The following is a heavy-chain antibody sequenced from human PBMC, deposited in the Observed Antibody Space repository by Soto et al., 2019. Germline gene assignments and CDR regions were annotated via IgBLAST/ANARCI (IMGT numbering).Heavy chain of an antibody. Sequence: QVQLQESGPGLVEPSQTLSLTCTVSGGSISGEGYYWSWIRQYSGRGLGWIGYIPYSGSTYSNPSLQTPVTIAVDTSKTQFFLKLTSVTAADTAVYYCARAWTATAGWANWFDRWGQGTLVTVSS. V-gene: IGHV4-31*01. CDR2: IPYSGST. J-gene: IGHJ5*02. CDR1: GGSISGEGYY. CDR3: ARAWTATAGWANWFDR. D-gene: IGHD6-13*01.